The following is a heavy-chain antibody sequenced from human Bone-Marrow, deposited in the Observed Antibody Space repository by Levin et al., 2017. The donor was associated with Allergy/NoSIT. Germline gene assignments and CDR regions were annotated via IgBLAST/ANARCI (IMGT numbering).Heavy chain of an antibody. Sequence: GESLKISCAASGFTFSSYGMHWVRQAPGKGLEWVAVISYDGSNKYYADSVKGRFTISRDNSKNTLYLQMNSLRAEDTAVYYCAKDLRRHSSSWYGYYMDVWGKGTTVTVSS. J-gene: IGHJ6*03. D-gene: IGHD6-13*01. CDR1: GFTFSSYG. V-gene: IGHV3-30*18. CDR3: AKDLRRHSSSWYGYYMDV. CDR2: ISYDGSNK.